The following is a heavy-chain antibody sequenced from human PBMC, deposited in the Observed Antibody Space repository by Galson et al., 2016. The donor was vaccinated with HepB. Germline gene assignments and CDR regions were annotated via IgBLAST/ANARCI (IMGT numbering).Heavy chain of an antibody. CDR2: IYYSGST. D-gene: IGHD3-9*01. CDR1: GGSISSGDYY. CDR3: ARGDDILTGTYYFDY. V-gene: IGHV4-30-4*01. Sequence: TLSLTCTVSGGSISSGDYYWSWIRQPPGKGLEWIGYIYYSGSTYYNPSLQSRVTISVDTSKNQFSLKLSSVTAADTAVYYCARGDDILTGTYYFDYWGQGALVTVSS. J-gene: IGHJ4*02.